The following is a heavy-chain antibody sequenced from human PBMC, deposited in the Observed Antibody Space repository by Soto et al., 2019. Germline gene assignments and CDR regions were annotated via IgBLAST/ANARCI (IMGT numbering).Heavy chain of an antibody. CDR2: IFHGGNT. CDR1: GFFISSGNY. CDR3: ARARWYDAFDV. V-gene: IGHV4-38-2*01. J-gene: IGHJ3*01. Sequence: SETLSLTCAVSGFFISSGNYWGWIRKPPGKGLEWIGSIFHGGNTYYNPSLKSRVTISVDMSKNQFSLKLNSGTAADTAVYYCARARWYDAFDVWGQGTVVTVSS. D-gene: IGHD2-15*01.